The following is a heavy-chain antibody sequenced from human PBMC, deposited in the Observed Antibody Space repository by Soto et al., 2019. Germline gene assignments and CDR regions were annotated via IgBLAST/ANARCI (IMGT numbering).Heavy chain of an antibody. CDR1: GYTFTSYY. V-gene: IGHV1-46*01. J-gene: IGHJ6*02. D-gene: IGHD3-22*01. CDR3: ARATGGITMIVVVRTGTHYYGMDV. Sequence: GASVKVSCKASGYTFTSYYMHWVRQAPGQGLEWMGIINPSGGSTSYAQKFQGRVTMTRDTSTSTVYMELSSLRSEDTAVYYCARATGGITMIVVVRTGTHYYGMDVWGQGTTVTVSS. CDR2: INPSGGST.